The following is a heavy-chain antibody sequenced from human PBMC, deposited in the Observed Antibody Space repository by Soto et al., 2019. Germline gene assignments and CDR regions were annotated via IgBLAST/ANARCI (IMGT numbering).Heavy chain of an antibody. D-gene: IGHD3-9*01. CDR1: GASISSADYF. J-gene: IGHJ5*02. Sequence: QAQLQESGPGLVKPSQTLSLTCTVSGASISSADYFWSWIRQPPGQGLEWIGYIYYSGNIFYNPSLESRVTISVDTSKNQFSLKLTSVTAADTAVYYCARQRTVYFARPGDWLDPWGQGTLVTVSS. CDR2: IYYSGNI. CDR3: ARQRTVYFARPGDWLDP. V-gene: IGHV4-30-4*01.